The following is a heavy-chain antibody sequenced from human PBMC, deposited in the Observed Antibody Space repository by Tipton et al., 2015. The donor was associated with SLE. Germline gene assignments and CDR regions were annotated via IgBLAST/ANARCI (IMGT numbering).Heavy chain of an antibody. D-gene: IGHD5-12*01. CDR2: IYPSVTT. V-gene: IGHV4-61*02. CDR1: GDSISTGNYY. J-gene: IGHJ4*02. Sequence: LRLSCTVSGDSISTGNYYWSWIRQPAGKGLEWIGRIYPSVTTNYNPSLTSQVTMSIDTSKNQFSPKLSSVAAADTAVYYCASGYDRDYWGLGTLVTVSS. CDR3: ASGYDRDY.